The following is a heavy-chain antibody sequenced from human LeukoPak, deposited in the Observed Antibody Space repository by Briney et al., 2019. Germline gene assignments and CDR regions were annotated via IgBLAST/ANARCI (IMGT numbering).Heavy chain of an antibody. CDR1: GFTFSSYA. Sequence: GGSLRLSCAASGFTFSSYAMHWVRQAPGKGLEWVAVISYDGSNKYYADSVKGRFTISRDNSKNALYLQMNSLRAEDTAVYYCGRDPRITMIVVLVPYHQLRWFDYWGQGTLVTVSS. V-gene: IGHV3-30-3*01. CDR2: ISYDGSNK. J-gene: IGHJ4*02. CDR3: GRDPRITMIVVLVPYHQLRWFDY. D-gene: IGHD3-22*01.